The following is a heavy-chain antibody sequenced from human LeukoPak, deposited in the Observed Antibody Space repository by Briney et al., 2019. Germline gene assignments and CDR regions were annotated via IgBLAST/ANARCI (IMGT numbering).Heavy chain of an antibody. CDR3: AKSDGFDP. J-gene: IGHJ5*02. V-gene: IGHV3-74*01. CDR2: IKNDGSSA. CDR1: VFTFSNYW. Sequence: GGSLRLSCAPSVFTFSNYWMSWLRHAPGRGLVWVSRIKNDGSSATYAESVKGRFPFSRDNARNTLYLQMNGLRVDDTAVYYCAKSDGFDPWGRGILGTVSS.